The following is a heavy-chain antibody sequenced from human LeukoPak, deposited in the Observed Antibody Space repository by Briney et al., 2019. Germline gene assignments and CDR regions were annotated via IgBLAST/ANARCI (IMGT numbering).Heavy chain of an antibody. Sequence: SETLSLTCTVSGGPISSSSYYWGWIRQPPGKGLEWIGGIYYSGSTYYNPSLKSRVTISVDTSKNQFSLKLSSVTAADTAVYYCARHRYSGYDYYFDYWGQGTLVTVSP. CDR1: GGPISSSSYY. CDR2: IYYSGST. CDR3: ARHRYSGYDYYFDY. V-gene: IGHV4-39*01. D-gene: IGHD5-12*01. J-gene: IGHJ4*02.